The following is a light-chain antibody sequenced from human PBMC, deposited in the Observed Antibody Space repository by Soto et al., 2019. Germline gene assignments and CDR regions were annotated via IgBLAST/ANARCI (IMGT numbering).Light chain of an antibody. V-gene: IGKV3-20*01. CDR1: QYVGYN. Sequence: ETVLTQSPATLSLSPGDRATLSCRASQYVGYNLAWYQQIPGQSPKLLIFGASIRATGIADKFSGSGSGTDFTLTIGRLEPEDFALYFCQHYGAAPFTFGRGTRLEIK. CDR2: GAS. J-gene: IGKJ5*01. CDR3: QHYGAAPFT.